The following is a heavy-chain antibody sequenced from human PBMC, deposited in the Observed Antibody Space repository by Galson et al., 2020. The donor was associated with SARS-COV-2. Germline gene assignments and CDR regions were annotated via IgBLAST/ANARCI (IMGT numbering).Heavy chain of an antibody. V-gene: IGHV1-69*13. CDR1: GGTFSSYA. CDR3: ARGALLTRNTAIAYYCDY. CDR2: IIPIFGTA. Sequence: SVKVSCKASGGTFSSYAISWVRQAPGQGLEWMGGIIPIFGTANYAQKFQGRVTITADESTSTAYMELSSLRSEDTAVYYCARGALLTRNTAIAYYCDYWGQGTLVTVSS. D-gene: IGHD5-18*01. J-gene: IGHJ4*02.